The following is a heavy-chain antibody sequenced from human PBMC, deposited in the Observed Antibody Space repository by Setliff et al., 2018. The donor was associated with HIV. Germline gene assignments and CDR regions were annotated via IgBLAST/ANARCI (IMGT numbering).Heavy chain of an antibody. CDR3: ARVARVHPFDP. V-gene: IGHV4-61*05. CDR1: GGSISSSSYY. CDR2: IYYTGIP. J-gene: IGHJ5*02. Sequence: LSLTCTVSGGSISSSSYYWGWIRQPPGKGLEWIGLIYYTGIPTYNTSLKSRVTMSVDRSKNQFSLRLTSVTAADTAMYYCARVARVHPFDPWGQGTLVTVSS.